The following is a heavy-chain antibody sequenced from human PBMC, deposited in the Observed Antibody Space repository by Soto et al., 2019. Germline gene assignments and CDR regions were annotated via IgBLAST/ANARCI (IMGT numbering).Heavy chain of an antibody. CDR3: AREGGHIVVVTAIPDAFDI. J-gene: IGHJ3*02. CDR2: IIPIFGTA. CDR1: GGTFSSYA. V-gene: IGHV1-69*13. Sequence: ASVKVSCKASGGTFSSYAISWVRQAPGQGLEWMGGIIPIFGTANYAQKFQGRVTITADESTSTAYMELSRLRYEDTAVYYCAREGGHIVVVTAIPDAFDIWAQGTMVTVSS. D-gene: IGHD2-21*02.